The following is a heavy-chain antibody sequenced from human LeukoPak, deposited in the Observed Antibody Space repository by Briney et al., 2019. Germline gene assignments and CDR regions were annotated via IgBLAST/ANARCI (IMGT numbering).Heavy chain of an antibody. CDR1: GFTFSSYA. J-gene: IGHJ4*02. CDR2: ISYDGSNK. CDR3: AKSVILTVFDY. D-gene: IGHD3-9*01. Sequence: GESLRPSCAASGFTFSSYAMHWVRQAPGKGLEWVAVISYDGSNKYYADSVKGRFTISRDNSKNTLYLQMNSLRAEDTAVYYCAKSVILTVFDYWGQGTLVTVSS. V-gene: IGHV3-30*04.